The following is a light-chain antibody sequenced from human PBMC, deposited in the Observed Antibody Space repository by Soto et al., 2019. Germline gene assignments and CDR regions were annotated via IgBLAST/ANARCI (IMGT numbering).Light chain of an antibody. CDR3: QQYGHSPLT. J-gene: IGKJ4*01. CDR1: QSVRSN. CDR2: AAS. V-gene: IGKV3-15*01. Sequence: EIVMTQSPATLSVSPGERATLSCRASQSVRSNLAWHQQKPGQAPRLLIYAASTRATGVPARFSGSGSGTEFTLTISDLQSEDFAVYYCQQYGHSPLTFGGGTKVEIK.